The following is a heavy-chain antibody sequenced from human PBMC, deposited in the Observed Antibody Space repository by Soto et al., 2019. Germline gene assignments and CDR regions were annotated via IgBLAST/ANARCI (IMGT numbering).Heavy chain of an antibody. Sequence: PSQTPSLTCAISGDSVSSNSAAWDWIRQSPSRGLCWLGMTNNVAKWNKDYAVSVKTPITNTPHTSRNQCSWELSSVTPEESAVFYCARGEGNTMVRGGVYGMDVWGQGTTVTVS. D-gene: IGHD3-10*01. V-gene: IGHV6-1*01. CDR3: ARGEGNTMVRGGVYGMDV. J-gene: IGHJ6*02. CDR1: GDSVSSNSAA. CDR2: TNNVAKWNK.